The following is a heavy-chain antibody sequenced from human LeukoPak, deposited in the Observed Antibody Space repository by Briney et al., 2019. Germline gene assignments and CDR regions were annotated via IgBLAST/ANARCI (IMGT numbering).Heavy chain of an antibody. CDR1: GFTFGSYS. CDR2: ISSSSSYI. V-gene: IGHV3-21*01. D-gene: IGHD2-2*01. CDR3: ARDRGYCSSTSCYEDY. Sequence: PGGSLRLSCAASGFTFGSYSMNWVRQAPGKGLEWVSSISSSSSYIYYADSVKGRFTISRDNAKNSLYLQMNSLRAEDTAVYYCARDRGYCSSTSCYEDYWGQGTLVTASS. J-gene: IGHJ4*02.